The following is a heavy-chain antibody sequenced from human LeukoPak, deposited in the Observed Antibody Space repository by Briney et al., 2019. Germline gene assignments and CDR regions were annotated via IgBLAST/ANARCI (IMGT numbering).Heavy chain of an antibody. CDR2: IRSKAYGGTT. CDR3: TSYYDSGGYPGDY. J-gene: IGHJ4*02. D-gene: IGHD3-22*01. CDR1: GFNFGDYA. Sequence: GRSLRLSCTASGFNFGDYAMSWFRQAPGKGLEWVGFIRSKAYGGTTEYAASVKGRFTISRDDSKSIAYLQMNNLKTEDTAVYYCTSYYDSGGYPGDYWGQGTLVTVSS. V-gene: IGHV3-49*03.